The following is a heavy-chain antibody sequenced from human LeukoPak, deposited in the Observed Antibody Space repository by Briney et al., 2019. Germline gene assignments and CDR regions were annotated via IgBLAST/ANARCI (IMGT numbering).Heavy chain of an antibody. V-gene: IGHV4-39*01. D-gene: IGHD2-15*01. CDR2: VYYSGST. Sequence: SETLSLTCTVSGGSISSSSSDYWGWIRQPPGKGLTWIGNVYYSGSTYYNPSLKSRLTVSVDTSKNQFSLKLRSVTAADTAVYYCARKDGGFDYWGQGTLVTVSS. CDR1: GGSISSSSSDY. J-gene: IGHJ4*02. CDR3: ARKDGGFDY.